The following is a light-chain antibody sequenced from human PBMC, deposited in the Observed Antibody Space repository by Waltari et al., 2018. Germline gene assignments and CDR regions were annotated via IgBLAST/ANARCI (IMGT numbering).Light chain of an antibody. CDR3: SSYTSSSTRV. CDR1: SSDVGFYNY. J-gene: IGLJ3*02. Sequence: QSALTQPASVSGSPGQSITISCTGTSSDVGFYNYVSWYQQHPGKAPQLMIYDVSKRPSGVSNRFSGSKSGNTASLTISGLQAEDEADYYCSSYTSSSTRVFGGGTKLTVL. CDR2: DVS. V-gene: IGLV2-14*03.